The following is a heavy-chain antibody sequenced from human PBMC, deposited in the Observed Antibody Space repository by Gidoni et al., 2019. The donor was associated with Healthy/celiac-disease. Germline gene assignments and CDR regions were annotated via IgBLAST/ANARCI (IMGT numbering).Heavy chain of an antibody. CDR2: IWYDGSNK. Sequence: QVQLVASGGGVVQPGRSLRLSCAAYGFTFSSYRMHWVRQAPGKGLEWVAVIWYDGSNKDYADSVKGRFTISRDNSKNTLYLQMNSLRAEDTAVYYCARDLLGANIVVVVAARYGMDVWGQGTTVTVSS. V-gene: IGHV3-33*01. CDR3: ARDLLGANIVVVVAARYGMDV. D-gene: IGHD2-15*01. CDR1: GFTFSSYR. J-gene: IGHJ6*02.